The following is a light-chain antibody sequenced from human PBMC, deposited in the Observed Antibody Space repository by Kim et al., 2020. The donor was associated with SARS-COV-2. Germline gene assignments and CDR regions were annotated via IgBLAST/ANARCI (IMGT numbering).Light chain of an antibody. Sequence: EIVMTQSPATLSVPPGGRVTLSCRASQSLSNNLAWHQQKPGQAPRLIIYGASTRATGVPDRFSGGGSGTEFTLTISSLQSEDFAVYYCQQYNDWPYTFGQGTKLEI. CDR3: QQYNDWPYT. CDR2: GAS. CDR1: QSLSNN. J-gene: IGKJ2*01. V-gene: IGKV3-15*01.